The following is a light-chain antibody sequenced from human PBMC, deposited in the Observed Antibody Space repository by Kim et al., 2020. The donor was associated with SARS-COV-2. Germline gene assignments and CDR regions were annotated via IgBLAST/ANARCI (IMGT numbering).Light chain of an antibody. J-gene: IGKJ4*01. Sequence: PGERATLSGRASQSIDTYLAWYQQRPGQAPRLLVHDASNRATGVPDRFSGSGSGTDFTLTISSLEPEDFSTYYCQQRNSWPPAVTFGGGTKVDIK. CDR2: DAS. CDR1: QSIDTY. V-gene: IGKV3-11*01. CDR3: QQRNSWPPAVT.